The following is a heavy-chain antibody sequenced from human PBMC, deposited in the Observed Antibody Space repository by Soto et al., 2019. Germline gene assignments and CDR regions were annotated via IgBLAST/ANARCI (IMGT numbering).Heavy chain of an antibody. D-gene: IGHD5-18*01. V-gene: IGHV3-33*01. J-gene: IGHJ5*02. CDR2: IWYDGSNK. CDR3: AREVTGFALDP. CDR1: GFTFSSYG. Sequence: PGGSLRLSCAASGFTFSSYGMHWVRQAPGKGLEWVAVIWYDGSNKYYADSVKGRFTISRDNSKNTLYLQMNSLRAEDTAVYYCAREVTGFALDPWGQGTLVTAPQ.